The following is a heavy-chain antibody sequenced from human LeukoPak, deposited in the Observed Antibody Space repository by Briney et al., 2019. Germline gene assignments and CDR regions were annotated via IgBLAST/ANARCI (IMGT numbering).Heavy chain of an antibody. CDR2: ISGSGGST. V-gene: IGHV3-23*01. Sequence: GGSLRLSCEASGFTFSSYAMSWVRQPPGKGLEWVSAISGSGGSTYYADSVKGRFTISRDNSKNTLYLQMNSLRAEDTAVYYCAKSPATLLLIDYWGQGTLVTVSS. J-gene: IGHJ4*02. CDR3: AKSPATLLLIDY. D-gene: IGHD1-26*01. CDR1: GFTFSSYA.